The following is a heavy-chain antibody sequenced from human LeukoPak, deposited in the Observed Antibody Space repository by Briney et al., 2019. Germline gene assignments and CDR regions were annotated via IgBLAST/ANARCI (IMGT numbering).Heavy chain of an antibody. CDR2: ISWDGGVT. Sequence: PWGYLRLSCAASGFTFDDHTMHWVRQAPGKGLEWVSLISWDGGVTKYVGSVKGRFTISRDNSKNSLYLQMNSLRTEDTALYYCAKSDHRGDGFNYDYWGQGTLVTVSS. J-gene: IGHJ4*02. V-gene: IGHV3-43*01. CDR3: AKSDHRGDGFNYDY. CDR1: GFTFDDHT. D-gene: IGHD5-24*01.